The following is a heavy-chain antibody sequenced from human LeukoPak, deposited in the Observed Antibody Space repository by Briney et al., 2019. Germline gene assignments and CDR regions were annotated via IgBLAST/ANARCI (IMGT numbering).Heavy chain of an antibody. CDR1: GYTFTSYD. CDR2: MNPNSGNT. J-gene: IGHJ5*02. D-gene: IGHD3-3*01. V-gene: IGHV1-8*01. CDR3: ARGGYDFWSGYSWFDP. Sequence: GASVKVSCKASGYTFTSYDINWVRQATGQGLEWMGWMNPNSGNTGYAQKFRGRVTMTRNTSISTAYMELSSLRSEDTAVYYCARGGYDFWSGYSWFDPWGQGTLVTVSS.